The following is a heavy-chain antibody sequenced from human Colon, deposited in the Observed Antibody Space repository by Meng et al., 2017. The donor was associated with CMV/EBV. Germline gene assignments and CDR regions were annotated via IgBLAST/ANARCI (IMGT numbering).Heavy chain of an antibody. CDR2: INSNSGAT. CDR1: GYTFSDYH. Sequence: QVQLVQSGGEVKKPGASVKVSCNASGYTFSDYHIPWVRQAPGQGLEWMGWINSNSGATDYAQKFQGRFTMTRDTSITTVYMELSSLRSDDTAVYYCARDPSGSRVPFDYWGQGSLVTVSS. CDR3: ARDPSGSRVPFDY. D-gene: IGHD1-26*01. J-gene: IGHJ4*02. V-gene: IGHV1-2*02.